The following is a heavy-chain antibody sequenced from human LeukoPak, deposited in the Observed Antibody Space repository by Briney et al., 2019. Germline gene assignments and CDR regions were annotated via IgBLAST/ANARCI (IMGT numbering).Heavy chain of an antibody. J-gene: IGHJ3*02. D-gene: IGHD3-10*01. Sequence: PGGSLRLSCAASGFTFNRYAMSWVRQAPGKGLEWVSAISGSADSTYYADSVKGRFTISRDNSKNTLYLQMNSLRAEDTAVYYCAKGESGPDDAFDIWGQGTMVTVSS. CDR2: ISGSADST. CDR3: AKGESGPDDAFDI. V-gene: IGHV3-23*01. CDR1: GFTFNRYA.